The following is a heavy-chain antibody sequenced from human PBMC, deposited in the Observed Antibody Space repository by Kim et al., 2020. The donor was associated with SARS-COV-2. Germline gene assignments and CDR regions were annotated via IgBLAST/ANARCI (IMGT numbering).Heavy chain of an antibody. CDR1: GFTFSRYG. CDR2: ISYDGNIK. J-gene: IGHJ6*02. V-gene: IGHV3-30*19. CDR3: AREGYYDISGYYEYLYALEV. Sequence: GGSLRLSCAASGFTFSRYGIHWVRQAPGKGLEWVAVISYDGNIKYYLDSVKGRFTISRDDSKNTLYLQMNSLRAEDTAVYYCAREGYYDISGYYEYLYALEVWGQGTTVGVSS. D-gene: IGHD3-22*01.